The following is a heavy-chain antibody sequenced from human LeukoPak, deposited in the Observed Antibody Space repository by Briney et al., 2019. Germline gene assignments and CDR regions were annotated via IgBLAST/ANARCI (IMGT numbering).Heavy chain of an antibody. V-gene: IGHV4-61*01. D-gene: IGHD4-17*01. J-gene: IGHJ5*02. CDR3: ARDFRGDYGDPLNWFDP. CDR1: GYSISSSNY. CDR2: IYYSGST. Sequence: SETLSLTCAVSGYSISSSNYWAWIRQPPGKGLEWIGYIYYSGSTNYNPSLKSRVTISVDTSKNQFSLKLSSVTAADTAVYYCARDFRGDYGDPLNWFDPWGQGTLVTVSS.